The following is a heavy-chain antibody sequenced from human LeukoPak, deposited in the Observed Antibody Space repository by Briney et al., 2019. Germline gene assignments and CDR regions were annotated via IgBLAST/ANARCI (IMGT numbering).Heavy chain of an antibody. D-gene: IGHD5-12*01. CDR1: GFTFSTYW. V-gene: IGHV4-59*01. CDR2: IYYSGST. J-gene: IGHJ3*02. CDR3: ARVNWSGYDFRGAFDI. Sequence: PGGSLRLSCAASGFTFSTYWMNWFRQPPGKGLEWIGYIYYSGSTNYNPSLKSRVTISVDTSKKQFSLKLSSVTAADTAVYYCARVNWSGYDFRGAFDIWGQGKTVTVSS.